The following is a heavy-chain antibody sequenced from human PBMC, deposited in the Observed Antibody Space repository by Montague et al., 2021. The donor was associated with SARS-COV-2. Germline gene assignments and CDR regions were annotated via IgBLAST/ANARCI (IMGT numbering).Heavy chain of an antibody. CDR3: ARGKRDFPMVVLGASTRTYFDA. V-gene: IGHV4-34*01. CDR1: VSWYSGSD. Sequence: SETLSLTCSGLVSWYSGSDWKSTRLYPSHHPVSYADFCLKKNTNYNPSLNSRVTISADISKNQFSVKLASATAADTGIYYCARGKRDFPMVVLGASTRTYFDAWGQGTPVTVSS. D-gene: IGHD1-26*01. CDR2: FCLKKNT. J-gene: IGHJ4*01.